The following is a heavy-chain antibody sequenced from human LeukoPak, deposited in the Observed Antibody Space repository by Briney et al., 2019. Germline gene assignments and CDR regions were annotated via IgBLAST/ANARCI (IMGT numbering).Heavy chain of an antibody. D-gene: IGHD1-26*01. CDR1: GGSISSSSYY. Sequence: SETLSLTCTVSGGSISSSSYYWGWIRQPPGKGLEWIGSIYYSGSTYYNPSLKSRVTISVDTSKNQFSLKLSSVTAADTAVYYCAREGTVVGANTGNWFDPWGQGTLVTVSS. V-gene: IGHV4-39*07. CDR2: IYYSGST. J-gene: IGHJ5*02. CDR3: AREGTVVGANTGNWFDP.